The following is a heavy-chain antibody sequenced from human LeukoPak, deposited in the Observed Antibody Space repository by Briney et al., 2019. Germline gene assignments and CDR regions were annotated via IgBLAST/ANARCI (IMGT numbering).Heavy chain of an antibody. J-gene: IGHJ4*02. D-gene: IGHD6-13*01. CDR3: ARERSDTSSYYDY. Sequence: GASVKVSCKASGYTFTSYNMHYVRQSPGQGLEWMGWINPNSGATNYAQKFQGRVTMTRDTSSSTAYMDLSRLTSDDTAVYYCARERSDTSSYYDYWGQGILVTVSS. CDR1: GYTFTSYN. V-gene: IGHV1-2*02. CDR2: INPNSGAT.